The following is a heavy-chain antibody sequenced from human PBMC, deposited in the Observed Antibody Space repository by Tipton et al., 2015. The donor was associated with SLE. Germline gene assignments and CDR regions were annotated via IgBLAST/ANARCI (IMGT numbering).Heavy chain of an antibody. V-gene: IGHV3-21*04. CDR1: GFTFSSYS. CDR3: AKDQSRNYYYYGMDV. Sequence: SLRLSCAASGFTFSSYSMNWVRQAPGKGLEWVSSISSSSSYIYYADSVKGRFTISRDNAKNSLYLQMNSLRAEDMALYYCAKDQSRNYYYYGMDVCGQGTTVTVSS. D-gene: IGHD1-14*01. CDR2: ISSSSSYI. J-gene: IGHJ6*02.